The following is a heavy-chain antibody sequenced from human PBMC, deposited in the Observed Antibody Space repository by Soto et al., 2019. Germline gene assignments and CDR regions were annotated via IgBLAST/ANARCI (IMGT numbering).Heavy chain of an antibody. CDR2: ISYSGAT. V-gene: IGHV4-59*08. CDR1: GASISGYH. D-gene: IGHD1-1*01. Sequence: XETLSLTCTVSGASISGYHWSWIRQFPGKGLECLGYISYSGATNYNPSLKSRVTMSIDTSKNQFSLQLNSVTAADTAVYYCARAVSIEWYTYYFDEWGQGHLVTFS. J-gene: IGHJ4*02. CDR3: ARAVSIEWYTYYFDE.